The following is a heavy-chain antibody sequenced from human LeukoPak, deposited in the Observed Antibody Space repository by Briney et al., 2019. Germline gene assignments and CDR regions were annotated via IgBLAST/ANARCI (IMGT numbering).Heavy chain of an antibody. D-gene: IGHD2-15*01. CDR1: GYTPTELS. CDR3: ATDSHCSGGSCYFH. V-gene: IGHV1-24*01. CDR2: FDPEDGET. Sequence: ASVKVSCKVSGYTPTELSMHWVRQAPGKGLERMGGFDPEDGETIYAQKFQGRVTMTQDTSTDTAYMELSSLRSEDTAVYYCATDSHCSGGSCYFHWGQGTLVTVSS. J-gene: IGHJ4*02.